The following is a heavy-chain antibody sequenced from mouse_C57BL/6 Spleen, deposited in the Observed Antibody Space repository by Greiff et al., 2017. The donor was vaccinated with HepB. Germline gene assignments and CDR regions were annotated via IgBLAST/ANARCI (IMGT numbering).Heavy chain of an antibody. CDR3: ATLYYYAMDY. D-gene: IGHD6-1*01. Sequence: EVKVEESGGGLVKPGGSLKLSCAASGFTFSSYAMSWVRQTPEKRLEWVATISDGGSYTYYPDNVKGRFTISRDNAKNNLYLQMSHLKSEDTAMYYCATLYYYAMDYWGQGTSVTVSS. CDR2: ISDGGSYT. CDR1: GFTFSSYA. J-gene: IGHJ4*01. V-gene: IGHV5-4*03.